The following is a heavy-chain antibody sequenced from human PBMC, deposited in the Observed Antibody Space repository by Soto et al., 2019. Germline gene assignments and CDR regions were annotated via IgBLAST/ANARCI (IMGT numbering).Heavy chain of an antibody. D-gene: IGHD3-3*01. CDR1: GFTFSSYS. CDR2: ISSSSSYI. V-gene: IGHV3-21*01. Sequence: LRLSCAASGFTFSSYSMNWVRQAPGKGLEWVSSISSSSSYIYYADSVKGRFTISRDNAKNSLYLQMNSLRAEDTAVYYCASFLYDFWSGYLGIYGMDVWGQGTTVTVSS. J-gene: IGHJ6*02. CDR3: ASFLYDFWSGYLGIYGMDV.